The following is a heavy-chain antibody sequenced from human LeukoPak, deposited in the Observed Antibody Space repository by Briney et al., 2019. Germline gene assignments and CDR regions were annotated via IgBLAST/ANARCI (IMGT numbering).Heavy chain of an antibody. J-gene: IGHJ4*02. CDR2: INPNSGGT. D-gene: IGHD3-22*01. Sequence: ASVKVSSTASGYTFTGYYMHWVRQAPGQGLGWMGWINPNSGGTNYAQKFQGRVTMTRDTSISTAYMELSRLRSDDTAVYYCARDRHYYDSSGYTFFDYWGQGTLVTVSS. V-gene: IGHV1-2*02. CDR1: GYTFTGYY. CDR3: ARDRHYYDSSGYTFFDY.